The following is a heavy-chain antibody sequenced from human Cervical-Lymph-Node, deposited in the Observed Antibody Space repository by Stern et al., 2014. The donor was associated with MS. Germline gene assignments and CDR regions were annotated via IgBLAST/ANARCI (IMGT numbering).Heavy chain of an antibody. Sequence: QLQLQESVPELVKPSETLSLTCSVSCGPVKSGSHYWSWIRQHPGKGLEWIGYSSYTGSSYYNPSRNSRSTISDDTSKNHFTIRRASLTAADTAVYYCARWAYMGGSSFDHWGRGTLVTVSS. V-gene: IGHV4-61*01. D-gene: IGHD3-16*01. CDR1: CGPVKSGSHY. CDR2: SSYTGSS. CDR3: ARWAYMGGSSFDH. J-gene: IGHJ4*02.